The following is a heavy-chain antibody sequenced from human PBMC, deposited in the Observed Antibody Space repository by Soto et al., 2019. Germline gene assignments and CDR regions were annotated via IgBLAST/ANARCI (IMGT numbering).Heavy chain of an antibody. CDR2: IDYSGST. CDR3: ARDHSSSWYFYYYGMDV. D-gene: IGHD6-13*01. J-gene: IGHJ6*02. Sequence: QVQLQESGPGLVKPSQTLSLTCTVSGGSISSGGYYWSWIRQQPGKGLEWIGYIDYSGSTYYHPSLKSRVTISVDTSKNQFSLKLSSVTAADTAVYYCARDHSSSWYFYYYGMDVWGQGTTVTVSS. V-gene: IGHV4-31*03. CDR1: GGSISSGGYY.